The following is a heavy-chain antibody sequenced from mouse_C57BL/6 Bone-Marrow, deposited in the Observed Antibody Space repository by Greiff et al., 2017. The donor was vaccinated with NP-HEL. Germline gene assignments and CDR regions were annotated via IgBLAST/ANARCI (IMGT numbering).Heavy chain of an antibody. V-gene: IGHV1-4*01. CDR3: ARRTVVAPHFDY. CDR1: GYTFTSYT. J-gene: IGHJ2*01. Sequence: QVQLQQSGAELARPGASVKMSCKASGYTFTSYTMHWVKQRPGQGLEWIGYINPSSGYTKYNQKFKDKATLTADKSSSTAYMQLSSLTSEDSAVYYCARRTVVAPHFDYWGQGTTLTVSS. D-gene: IGHD1-1*01. CDR2: INPSSGYT.